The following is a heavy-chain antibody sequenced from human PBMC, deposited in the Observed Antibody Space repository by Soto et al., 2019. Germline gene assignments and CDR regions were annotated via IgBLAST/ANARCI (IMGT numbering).Heavy chain of an antibody. CDR1: GGSISSGGYY. V-gene: IGHV4-31*03. D-gene: IGHD1-26*01. J-gene: IGHJ5*02. Sequence: SETLSLTCTVSGGSISSGGYYWSWIRQHPGKGLEWIGYIYYSGSTYYNPSLKSRVTISVDTSKNQFSLKLSSVTAADTAVYYCARDGTSQWELRTSYWFDPWGQGTLVTVSS. CDR2: IYYSGST. CDR3: ARDGTSQWELRTSYWFDP.